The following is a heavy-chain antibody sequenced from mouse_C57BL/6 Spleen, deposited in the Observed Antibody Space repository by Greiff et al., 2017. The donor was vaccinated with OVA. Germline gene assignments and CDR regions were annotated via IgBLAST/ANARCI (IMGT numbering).Heavy chain of an antibody. V-gene: IGHV1-50*01. D-gene: IGHD2-5*01. Sequence: QVQLQQPGAELVKPGASVKLSCKASGYTFTSYWMQCVKQRPGQGLEWIGEIDPSDSYTNYNQKFKGKATLTVDTSSSTAYMQLSSLTSEDSAVYYCAYSNSFAYWGQGTLVTVSA. CDR1: GYTFTSYW. CDR2: IDPSDSYT. CDR3: AYSNSFAY. J-gene: IGHJ3*01.